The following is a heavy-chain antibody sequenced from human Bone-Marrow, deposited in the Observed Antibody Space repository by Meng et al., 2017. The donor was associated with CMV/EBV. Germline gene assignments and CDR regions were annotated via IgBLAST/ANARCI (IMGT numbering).Heavy chain of an antibody. CDR1: GYTFTGYY. CDR2: INPNSGGT. J-gene: IGHJ4*02. Sequence: ASVKVSCKASGYTFTGYYMHWVRQAPGQGLEWMGWINPNSGGTNYAQKFQGRVTITADKSTSTAYMELSSLRSEDTAVYYCARVEERRGYSSSWGQGTLVTVSS. V-gene: IGHV1-2*02. CDR3: ARVEERRGYSSS. D-gene: IGHD6-13*01.